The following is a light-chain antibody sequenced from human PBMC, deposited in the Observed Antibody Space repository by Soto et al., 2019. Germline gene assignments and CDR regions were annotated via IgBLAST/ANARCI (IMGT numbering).Light chain of an antibody. V-gene: IGKV1-5*01. J-gene: IGKJ5*01. Sequence: STLSASVGDRVTITCRASQSISTWLAWYQQKAGKAPKLLIYDASSLESGVPSRFSGSGSGTDFTLTISSLQPEDFATYYCQQANSFPITFGQGTRLEI. CDR2: DAS. CDR3: QQANSFPIT. CDR1: QSISTW.